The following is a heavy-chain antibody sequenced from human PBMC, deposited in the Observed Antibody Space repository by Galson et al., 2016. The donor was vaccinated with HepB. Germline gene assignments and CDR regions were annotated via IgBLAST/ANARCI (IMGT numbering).Heavy chain of an antibody. CDR1: GYSFTDYW. D-gene: IGHD2-15*01. CDR3: ARDPSEGYCSGGSCYDWNWFVP. Sequence: QSGAEVKKPGESLKISCKASGYSFTDYWIGWVRQMPGKGLEWMGIIYPSNFDTKYSPSFRGQVTFSADKSINTAYLQWSSLKASDTAMYFCARDPSEGYCSGGSCYDWNWFVPWGQGTLVTVSS. CDR2: IYPSNFDT. V-gene: IGHV5-51*01. J-gene: IGHJ5*02.